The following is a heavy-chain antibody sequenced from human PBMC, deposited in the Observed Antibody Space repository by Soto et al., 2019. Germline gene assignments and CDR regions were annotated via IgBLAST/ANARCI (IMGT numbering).Heavy chain of an antibody. J-gene: IGHJ4*02. CDR2: SRDKGNSYST. CDR3: TRSIPGTTSSDY. V-gene: IGHV3-72*01. CDR1: GFTFSDYY. Sequence: EVQLVESGGGLVQPGGSLRLSCEGSGFTFSDYYIDWVRQAQGKGLEWVGRSRDKGNSYSTDYAASVKGRFTVSRDASKNSLYLQMNSLKTEDTALYYWTRSIPGTTSSDYWGQGTLVTVSS. D-gene: IGHD1-7*01.